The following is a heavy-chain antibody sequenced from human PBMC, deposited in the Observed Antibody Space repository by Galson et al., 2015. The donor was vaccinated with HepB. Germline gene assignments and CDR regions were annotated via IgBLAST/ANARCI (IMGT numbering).Heavy chain of an antibody. V-gene: IGHV6-1*01. CDR3: ARGDSGFDS. CDR1: GDSVSGNSAA. CDR2: TYYRSKWYN. D-gene: IGHD1-26*01. Sequence: CAISGDSVSGNSAAWNWIRQSPSRGLEWLGRTYYRSKWYNDYAVSVESRITINSDTSKNQFSLQLDSVTPEDTAAYYCARGDSGFDSWGQGTLVTVSS. J-gene: IGHJ4*02.